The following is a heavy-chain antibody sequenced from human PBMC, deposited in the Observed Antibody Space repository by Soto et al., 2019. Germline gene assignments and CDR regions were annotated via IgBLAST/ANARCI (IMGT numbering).Heavy chain of an antibody. J-gene: IGHJ6*02. CDR1: GYTFTSYG. V-gene: IGHV1-18*04. CDR3: ARDLVLMVYAIYYYYGMDV. D-gene: IGHD2-8*01. CDR2: ISAYNGNT. Sequence: GASVKVSCKASGYTFTSYGISWVRQAPGQGLEWMGWISAYNGNTNYAQKLQGRVTMTTDTSTSTAYMELRSLRSDDTAVYYCARDLVLMVYAIYYYYGMDVWGQGTTVTVSS.